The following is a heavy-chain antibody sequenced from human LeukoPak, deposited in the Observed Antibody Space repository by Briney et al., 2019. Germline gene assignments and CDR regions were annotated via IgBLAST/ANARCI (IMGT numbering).Heavy chain of an antibody. Sequence: PGGSLRLSCAASGFTFSSYAIYWVRQAPGKGLEWVSGISGSGGITYFADPVKGRFTISRDNSKNTVYLQMNSLRAGDTAVYYCAKTTTGYSSGRYPGWPVDYWGQGTLVTVSS. J-gene: IGHJ4*02. CDR3: AKTTTGYSSGRYPGWPVDY. CDR2: ISGSGGIT. D-gene: IGHD6-19*01. V-gene: IGHV3-23*01. CDR1: GFTFSSYA.